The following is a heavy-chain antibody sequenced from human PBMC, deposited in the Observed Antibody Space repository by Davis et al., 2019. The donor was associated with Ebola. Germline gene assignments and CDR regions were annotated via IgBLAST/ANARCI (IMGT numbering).Heavy chain of an antibody. Sequence: GSLRLSCTISGDSIGSSTFYWGWIRQPPGKGLEWIGTFYSTGRTNYNPSLKSRVTISVDTSKNQFSLKLSSVTAADTAVYYCARDRIAAAGGFDYWGQGTLVTVSS. D-gene: IGHD6-13*01. CDR3: ARDRIAAAGGFDY. V-gene: IGHV4-39*07. CDR1: GDSIGSSTFY. CDR2: FYSTGRT. J-gene: IGHJ4*02.